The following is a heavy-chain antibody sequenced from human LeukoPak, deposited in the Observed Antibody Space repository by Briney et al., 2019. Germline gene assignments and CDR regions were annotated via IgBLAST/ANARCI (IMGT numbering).Heavy chain of an antibody. D-gene: IGHD1-1*01. CDR1: GGSISSSSYY. J-gene: IGHJ6*02. CDR3: ARSYNSLGYFYYGMDV. Sequence: SETLSLTCTVSGGSISSSSYYWGWIRQPPGKGLEWIGSIYYSGTTYYNPSLKSRVTISVDTSKNQFSLKLSSVTAADTAVYSCARSYNSLGYFYYGMDVWGQGTTVTVSS. V-gene: IGHV4-39*07. CDR2: IYYSGTT.